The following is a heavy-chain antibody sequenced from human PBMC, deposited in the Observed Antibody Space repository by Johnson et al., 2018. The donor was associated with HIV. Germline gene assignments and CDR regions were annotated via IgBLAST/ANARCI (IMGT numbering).Heavy chain of an antibody. V-gene: IGHV3-7*02. Sequence: VQLVESGGGVVQPGRSLRLSCAASGFTFSSYAMNWVRQAPGQGLEWVANIQQDGSEKYYVDSVKGRFTISRDNAKNSLYLQMRSMRAEDTAVSYCARGEPPPRTTYYDSVWGCSRYRGAIPTYAFDIWGQGTMVTVSS. CDR2: IQQDGSEK. CDR3: ARGEPPPRTTYYDSVWGCSRYRGAIPTYAFDI. D-gene: IGHD3-16*02. J-gene: IGHJ3*02. CDR1: GFTFSSYA.